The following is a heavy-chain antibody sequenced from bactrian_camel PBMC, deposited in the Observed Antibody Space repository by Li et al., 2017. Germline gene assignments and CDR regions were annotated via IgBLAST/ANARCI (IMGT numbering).Heavy chain of an antibody. Sequence: VQLVESGGGLVQPGGSLRLSCAASGFTFDSYAMSWVRQAPGKGLEWVSAINSGDDSTYYADSVKGRFNISRDNAKNMVYLQMNSLKTEDTAVYYCAAGGVYYASGYGYSPSCPREYWGQGTQVTVS. CDR3: AAGGVYYASGYGYSPSCPREY. CDR1: GFTFDSYA. D-gene: IGHD2*01. CDR2: INSGDDST. J-gene: IGHJ4*01. V-gene: IGHV3S40*01.